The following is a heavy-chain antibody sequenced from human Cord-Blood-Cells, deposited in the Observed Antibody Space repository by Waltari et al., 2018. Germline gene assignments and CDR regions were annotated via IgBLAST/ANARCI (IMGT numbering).Heavy chain of an antibody. V-gene: IGHV1-2*02. J-gene: IGHJ4*02. CDR2: INPNSGGT. CDR1: GYTFTGYY. CDR3: LLNLLPQFSVFDY. Sequence: QVQLVQSGAEVKNPGASVTVSCKAAGYTFTGYYLTRLRQAPGQGLEWMGWINPNSGGTNYAQKCQGRVTMTRDTSISTAYMELSRLRSDDTAVYYCLLNLLPQFSVFDYWGQGTLVTVSS.